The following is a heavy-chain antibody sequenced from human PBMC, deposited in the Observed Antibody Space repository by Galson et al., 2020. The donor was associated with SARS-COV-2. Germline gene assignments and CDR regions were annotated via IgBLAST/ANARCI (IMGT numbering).Heavy chain of an antibody. CDR2: IYTSGST. V-gene: IGHV4-4*07. Sequence: ETSETLSLTCTVSGGSISSYYWSWIRQPAGKGLEWIGRIYTSGSTNYNPSLKSRVTMSIDTSKNQFSLKMRSVTAADTAVYYCARVSIFGESNWFDPWGQGTLVTVSS. D-gene: IGHD3-3*01. CDR1: GGSISSYY. CDR3: ARVSIFGESNWFDP. J-gene: IGHJ5*02.